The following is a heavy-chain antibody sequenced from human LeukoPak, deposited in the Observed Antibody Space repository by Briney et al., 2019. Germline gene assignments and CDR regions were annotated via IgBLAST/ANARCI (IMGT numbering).Heavy chain of an antibody. V-gene: IGHV3-23*01. Sequence: GGSLRLSCAASGLTFSSYAMSWVRQAPGKGLEWVSGLTGRGDSAYYADSVKGRLTISRGNSKNTLYLEMNSLRADDTAVYYCAKRGNTISFFDPWGQGTLVTVSS. J-gene: IGHJ5*02. CDR1: GLTFSSYA. CDR3: AKRGNTISFFDP. D-gene: IGHD5-24*01. CDR2: LTGRGDSA.